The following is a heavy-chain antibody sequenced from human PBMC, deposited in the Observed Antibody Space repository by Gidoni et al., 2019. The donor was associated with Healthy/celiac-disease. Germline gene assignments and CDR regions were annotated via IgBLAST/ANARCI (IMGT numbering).Heavy chain of an antibody. CDR3: ARDPHVAGGLDV. CDR2: IWYDGSNK. J-gene: IGHJ6*02. CDR1: GFTFSSYG. V-gene: IGHV3-33*01. Sequence: QVQLVESGGGVVQPGRSLRLSCAASGFTFSSYGMHWVRQAPGKGLERVAVIWYDGSNKYYADSVKGRFTISRDNSKNTLYLQMNSLRAEDTAVYYCARDPHVAGGLDVWGQGTTVTVSS. D-gene: IGHD2-21*01.